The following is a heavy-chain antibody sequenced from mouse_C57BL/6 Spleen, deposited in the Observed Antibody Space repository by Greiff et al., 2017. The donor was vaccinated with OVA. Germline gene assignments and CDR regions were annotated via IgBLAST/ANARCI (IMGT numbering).Heavy chain of an antibody. J-gene: IGHJ3*01. V-gene: IGHV5-16*01. CDR2: INYDGSST. CDR1: GFTFSDYY. D-gene: IGHD1-1*01. Sequence: DVKLVESEGGLVQPGSSMKLSCTASGFTFSDYYMAWVRQVPEKGLEWVANINYDGSSTYYLDSLKSRFIISRDNAKNILYLQMSSLKSEDTATYYCARGDNYYGSSWFAYWGQGTLVTVSA. CDR3: ARGDNYYGSSWFAY.